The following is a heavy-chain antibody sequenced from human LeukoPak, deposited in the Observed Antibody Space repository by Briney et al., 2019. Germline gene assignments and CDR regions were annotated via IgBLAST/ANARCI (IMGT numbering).Heavy chain of an antibody. CDR3: ARDYGGNSGTDY. D-gene: IGHD4-23*01. Sequence: GGSLRLSCAASGFTFSSYSMNWVRQAPGKGLEWVSSISSSSYIYYADSVKGRFTISRDNAKNSLYLQMNSLRAEDTAVYYCARDYGGNSGTDYWGQGTLVTVSS. CDR2: ISSSSYI. J-gene: IGHJ4*02. V-gene: IGHV3-21*01. CDR1: GFTFSSYS.